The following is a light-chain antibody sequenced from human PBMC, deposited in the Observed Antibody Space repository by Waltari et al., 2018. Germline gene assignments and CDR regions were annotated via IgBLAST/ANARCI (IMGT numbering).Light chain of an antibody. Sequence: QSALTQPPSASGSPGQSVAISCTGISSDVGSYNYVSWSQQNPGKAHKVMIYEVSKRPSGVPDGFSGSKSGNTASLTVSGLQAEDEADYYCGSYGGSNNLVFGGGTKLTVL. CDR3: GSYGGSNNLV. J-gene: IGLJ2*01. V-gene: IGLV2-8*01. CDR1: SSDVGSYNY. CDR2: EVS.